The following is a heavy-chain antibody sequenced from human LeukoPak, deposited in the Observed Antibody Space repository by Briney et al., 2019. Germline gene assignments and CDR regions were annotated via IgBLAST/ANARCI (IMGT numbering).Heavy chain of an antibody. CDR2: MNPNSGNT. D-gene: IGHD6-19*01. Sequence: ASVKVSCKASGYTFTSDDINWVRQATGQGLEWMGWMNPNSGNTGYAQKFQGRVTMTRNTSISTAYMELSSLRSEDTAVYYCARGLSSGWYGDSWFDPWGQGTLVTVSS. CDR3: ARGLSSGWYGDSWFDP. V-gene: IGHV1-8*01. J-gene: IGHJ5*02. CDR1: GYTFTSDD.